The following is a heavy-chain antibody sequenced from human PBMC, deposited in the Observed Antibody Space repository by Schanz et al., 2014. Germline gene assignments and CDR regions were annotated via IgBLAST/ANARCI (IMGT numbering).Heavy chain of an antibody. V-gene: IGHV1-8*01. CDR3: PGGPEPGWFDA. J-gene: IGHJ5*02. CDR1: GYIFGSHG. Sequence: QLMQSGSEVRKPGASVKVSCKASGYIFGSHGMTWVRQAPGQGPELMGWINAHTGNTQYAQKFQGGVNMTRHTTISTAYVELSSLTAEDTAVYYGPGGPEPGWFDAWGQGTLVNVSS. CDR2: INAHTGNT. D-gene: IGHD1-26*01.